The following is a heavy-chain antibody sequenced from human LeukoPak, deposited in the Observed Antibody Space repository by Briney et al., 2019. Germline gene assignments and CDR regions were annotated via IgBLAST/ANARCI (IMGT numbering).Heavy chain of an antibody. CDR1: GFTFSHYA. V-gene: IGHV3-23*01. Sequence: PGGSLRLSCEASGFTFSHYAMTWVRQTPGKGLEWVSGISGSGGSTHYADSVKGRFTISRDNSKNTLYLQMNSLRAEDTAVYYCASQGPYSGYDLQFDYWGQGTPVTVSS. J-gene: IGHJ4*02. D-gene: IGHD5-12*01. CDR3: ASQGPYSGYDLQFDY. CDR2: ISGSGGST.